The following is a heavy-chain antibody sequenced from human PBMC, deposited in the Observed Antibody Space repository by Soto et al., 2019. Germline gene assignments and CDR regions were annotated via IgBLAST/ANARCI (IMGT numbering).Heavy chain of an antibody. V-gene: IGHV1-69*06. Sequence: QVHLEQSGSEVKKSGSSVKVSCKSSGNSFSSHAITWVRQAPGQGLEWMGGIIPVFDTPTYARGFQDRVTITADKSTNTSYMELRSLRSEDTAVYYCARGGALSTSWYWGDGLDSWGQGTQVTVSS. CDR1: GNSFSSHA. CDR2: IIPVFDTP. CDR3: ARGGALSTSWYWGDGLDS. J-gene: IGHJ4*02. D-gene: IGHD6-13*01.